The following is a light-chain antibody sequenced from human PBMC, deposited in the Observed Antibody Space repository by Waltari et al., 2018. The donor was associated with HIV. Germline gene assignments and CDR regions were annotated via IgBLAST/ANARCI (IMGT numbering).Light chain of an antibody. CDR2: QDN. CDR1: ELGDKY. J-gene: IGLJ3*02. V-gene: IGLV3-1*01. Sequence: SYEVTQPPSVAVSPGQTASITCSGYELGDKYTFWYQQKPGQSPLLVIYQDNKRPSGIPERFSGSSSGHTATLTISGTLPMDEADYYCQAWGSSTSGVFGTGTKLTVL. CDR3: QAWGSSTSGV.